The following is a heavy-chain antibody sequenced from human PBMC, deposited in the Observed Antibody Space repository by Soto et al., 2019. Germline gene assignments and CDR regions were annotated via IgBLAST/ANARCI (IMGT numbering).Heavy chain of an antibody. V-gene: IGHV3-66*01. J-gene: IGHJ6*03. Sequence: PGGSLRLSCAASGFTVSSNYMSWVRQAPGKGLEWVSVIYSGGITYYADSVKGRFTISRDNSKNTLYLQMQSLRAEDTAVYYCARDKRSHLGELSPSYMDLWGQENTLTVSS. CDR2: IYSGGIT. CDR3: ARDKRSHLGELSPSYMDL. D-gene: IGHD3-16*02. CDR1: GFTVSSNY.